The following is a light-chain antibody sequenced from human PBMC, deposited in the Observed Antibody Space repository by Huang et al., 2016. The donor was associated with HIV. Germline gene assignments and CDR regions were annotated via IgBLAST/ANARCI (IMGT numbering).Light chain of an antibody. CDR1: QSVSSN. CDR2: GAS. V-gene: IGKV3-15*01. CDR3: QQYNNRWT. Sequence: EIVMTQSPATLSVSPGERAPLSCRASQSVSSNLAWYQQKPGQAPRLLIYGASTRATGIPARCSGSGSGTEFTLTISSLQSEDFAVYYCQQYNNRWTFGQGTKVEIK. J-gene: IGKJ1*01.